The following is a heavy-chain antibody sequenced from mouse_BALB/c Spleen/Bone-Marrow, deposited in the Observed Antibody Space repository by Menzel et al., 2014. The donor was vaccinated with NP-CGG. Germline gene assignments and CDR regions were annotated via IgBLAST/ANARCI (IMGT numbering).Heavy chain of an antibody. CDR2: IRNKANGYTT. CDR1: GFTFXDHY. J-gene: IGHJ2*01. Sequence: EVKLVESGGGLVQPGGFLRLSCVTSGFTFXDHYLSWVRQPPGKALEWLGFIRNKANGYTTEYSASVKGRFTISRDNSQSIVYLQMNTLRAEDSATYYCARDYSYYFDYWGQGTTLTVSS. CDR3: ARDYSYYFDY. D-gene: IGHD2-1*01. V-gene: IGHV7-3*02.